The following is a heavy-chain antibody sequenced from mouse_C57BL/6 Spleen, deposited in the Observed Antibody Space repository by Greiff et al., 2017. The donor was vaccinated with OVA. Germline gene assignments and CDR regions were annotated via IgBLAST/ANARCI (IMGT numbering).Heavy chain of an antibody. Sequence: EVNVVESGGGLVQPGGSLSLSCAASGFTFTDYYMSWVRQPPGKALEWLGFIRNKANGYTTEYSASVKGRFTISRDNSQSILYLQMNALRAEDSATYYCARYLDYFDCWGQGTTLTVSS. J-gene: IGHJ2*01. CDR1: GFTFTDYY. CDR2: IRNKANGYTT. CDR3: ARYLDYFDC. V-gene: IGHV7-3*01.